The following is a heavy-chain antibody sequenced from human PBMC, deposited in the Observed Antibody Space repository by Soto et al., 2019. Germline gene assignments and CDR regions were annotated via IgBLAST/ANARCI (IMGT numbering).Heavy chain of an antibody. CDR3: AKDLRRYCGYDWWVDY. CDR2: ISYDGSNK. Sequence: QVQLVESGGGVVQPGRSLRLSCAASGFTFSSYGMHWVRQAPGKGLEWVAVISYDGSNKYYADSVKGGFNISRDNSKNTQYLQMNRLRAEDTAVYYCAKDLRRYCGYDWWVDYWGQGTLVTVSS. CDR1: GFTFSSYG. D-gene: IGHD5-12*01. V-gene: IGHV3-30*18. J-gene: IGHJ4*02.